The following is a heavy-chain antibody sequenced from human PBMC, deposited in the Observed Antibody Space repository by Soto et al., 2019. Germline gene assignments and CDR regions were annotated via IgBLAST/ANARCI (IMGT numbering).Heavy chain of an antibody. CDR3: ARVHVTGTGYYFDY. CDR2: IGTAGDT. Sequence: GGSLRLSCAASGFTFSSYDMHWVRQATGKGLEWVSAIGTAGDTYYPGSVKGRFTISRENAKNSLYLQMNSLRAEDTAVYYCARVHVTGTGYYFDYWGQGTLVTVSS. J-gene: IGHJ4*02. CDR1: GFTFSSYD. D-gene: IGHD1-20*01. V-gene: IGHV3-13*01.